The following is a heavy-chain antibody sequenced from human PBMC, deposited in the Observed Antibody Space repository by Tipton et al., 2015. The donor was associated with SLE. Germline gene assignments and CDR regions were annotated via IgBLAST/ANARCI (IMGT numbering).Heavy chain of an antibody. J-gene: IGHJ5*02. CDR1: GGSISSGSYY. D-gene: IGHD6-13*01. V-gene: IGHV4-39*07. Sequence: TLSLTCTVSGGSISSGSYYWSWIRQPPGKGLEWIGEINHSGSTNYNPSLKSRVTISVDTSKNQFSLKLSSVTAADTAVYYCATYSSSWYWFDPWGQGTLVTVSS. CDR2: INHSGST. CDR3: ATYSSSWYWFDP.